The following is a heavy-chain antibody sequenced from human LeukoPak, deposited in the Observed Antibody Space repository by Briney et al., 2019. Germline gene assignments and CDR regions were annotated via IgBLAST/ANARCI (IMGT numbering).Heavy chain of an antibody. CDR1: GYTFTNFG. J-gene: IGHJ4*02. CDR2: ISVYNGNT. Sequence: ASVKVSCKASGYTFTNFGIGWVRQAPGQGPERLGWISVYNGNTNYAQKVQGRVSMTTDTSTSTAYMELRSLRSDDTAVYYCARHQFCSGGTCYSNFDYWGQGTLVTVSS. D-gene: IGHD2-15*01. CDR3: ARHQFCSGGTCYSNFDY. V-gene: IGHV1-18*01.